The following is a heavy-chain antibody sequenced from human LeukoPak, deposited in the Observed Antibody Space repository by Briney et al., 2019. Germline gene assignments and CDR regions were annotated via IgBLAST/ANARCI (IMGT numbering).Heavy chain of an antibody. Sequence: GGSLRLSCAASGFTFSNYAMRWVRQAPGKGLEWVSAIVGSGDSTYYADSVKGRFTISRDNSKNTLYLQMNSLRAEDTAVYYCAKRKMTTVNLDYWGQGTLVTVSS. CDR1: GFTFSNYA. J-gene: IGHJ4*02. V-gene: IGHV3-23*01. CDR2: IVGSGDST. CDR3: AKRKMTTVNLDY. D-gene: IGHD4-17*01.